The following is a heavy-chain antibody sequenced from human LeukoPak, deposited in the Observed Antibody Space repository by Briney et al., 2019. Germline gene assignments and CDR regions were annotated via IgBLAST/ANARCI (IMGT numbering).Heavy chain of an antibody. Sequence: SETLSLTCAVYGGSFSGYYWSWIRQPPGKGLEWIGEINHSGSTNYNPSLKSRVTISVDTSKNQFSLKLSSVTAADTAVYYCARGSNQSPRYCSSTSCYYYGMDVWGKGTTVTVSS. CDR1: GGSFSGYY. J-gene: IGHJ6*04. V-gene: IGHV4-34*01. CDR3: ARGSNQSPRYCSSTSCYYYGMDV. CDR2: INHSGST. D-gene: IGHD2-2*01.